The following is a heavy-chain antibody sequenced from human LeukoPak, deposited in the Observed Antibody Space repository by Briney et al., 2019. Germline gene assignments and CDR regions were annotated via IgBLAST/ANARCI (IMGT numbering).Heavy chain of an antibody. CDR1: GGTFSGYA. Sequence: SVKVSCKASGGTFSGYAISWVRQAPGQGLEWMGGIIPIFGTANYAQKFQGRVTITADKSTSTAYMELSSLRSEDTAVYYCARARAAEEDAFDIWGQGTMVTVSS. V-gene: IGHV1-69*06. D-gene: IGHD6-25*01. J-gene: IGHJ3*02. CDR3: ARARAAEEDAFDI. CDR2: IIPIFGTA.